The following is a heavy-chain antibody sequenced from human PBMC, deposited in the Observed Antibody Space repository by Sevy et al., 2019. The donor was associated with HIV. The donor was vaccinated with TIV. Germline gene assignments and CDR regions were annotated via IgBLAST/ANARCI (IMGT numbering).Heavy chain of an antibody. J-gene: IGHJ3*02. V-gene: IGHV4-30-4*01. D-gene: IGHD3-10*01. CDR1: GDSITTNDYF. CDR3: ARAVGFTRGAFDI. CDR2: LYYSGST. Sequence: SETLSLTCTISGDSITTNDYFWTWIRQSPGKGLEWIGYLYYSGSTAYNPSLKSRVSISTDTTKSHFSLNLNSVTGPDTAIYYCARAVGFTRGAFDIWGQGITVTVS.